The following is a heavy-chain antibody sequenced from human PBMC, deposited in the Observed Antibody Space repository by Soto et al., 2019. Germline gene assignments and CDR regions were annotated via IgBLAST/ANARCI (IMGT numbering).Heavy chain of an antibody. V-gene: IGHV3-33*01. CDR1: GFTFSSYG. CDR2: IWYDGSNK. D-gene: IGHD3-10*01. J-gene: IGHJ6*02. Sequence: PGGSLSLSCAASGFTFSSYGMHWVRQAPGKGLEWVAVIWYDGSNKYYADSVKGRFTISRDNSKNTLYLQMNSLRAEDTAVYCCARGSVEKYYYGSGSYYKTYYYYGMDVWGQGTTVTSP. CDR3: ARGSVEKYYYGSGSYYKTYYYYGMDV.